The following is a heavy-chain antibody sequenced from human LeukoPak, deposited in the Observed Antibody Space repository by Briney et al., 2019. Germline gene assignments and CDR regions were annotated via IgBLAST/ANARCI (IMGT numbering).Heavy chain of an antibody. D-gene: IGHD1-1*01. J-gene: IGHJ4*02. CDR3: AKEKYGTGLTDY. V-gene: IGHV3-43*02. CDR2: ISGDGSSS. Sequence: PGGSLRLSCAAFGFTFDDYAMYWVRQAPGKGLEWVSLISGDGSSSYVDSVKGRFTISRDNSKNSLYLQMNSLRTEDTALYYCAKEKYGTGLTDYWGQGTLVTLSS. CDR1: GFTFDDYA.